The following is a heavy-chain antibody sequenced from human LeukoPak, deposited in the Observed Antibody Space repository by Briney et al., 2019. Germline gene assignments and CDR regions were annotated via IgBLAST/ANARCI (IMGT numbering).Heavy chain of an antibody. J-gene: IGHJ4*02. V-gene: IGHV3-23*01. D-gene: IGHD6-19*01. CDR1: GFTFNIYA. CDR3: AINSGWYGAIDY. Sequence: GGSLRLSCAASGFTFNIYAMSWVRQAPGKGLEWVSSISGSGGNTFYADSVKGRFTIARDNSKNTLYLQMNSLRAEDTAVYYCAINSGWYGAIDYWGQGTLVTVSS. CDR2: ISGSGGNT.